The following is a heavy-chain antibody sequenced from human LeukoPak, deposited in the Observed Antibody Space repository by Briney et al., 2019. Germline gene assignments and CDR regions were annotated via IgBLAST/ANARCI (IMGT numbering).Heavy chain of an antibody. CDR3: ARSITMVRGVPYNWFDP. CDR2: IYPGDSDT. Sequence: GESLKISCKGSGYSFTSYWIGWVRQMPGKGLEWMGIIYPGDSDTRYSPSFQGQVTISADKSTSTAYLQWSSLKASDTAMYYCARSITMVRGVPYNWFDPWGQGTLVTVSS. J-gene: IGHJ5*02. V-gene: IGHV5-51*01. CDR1: GYSFTSYW. D-gene: IGHD3-10*01.